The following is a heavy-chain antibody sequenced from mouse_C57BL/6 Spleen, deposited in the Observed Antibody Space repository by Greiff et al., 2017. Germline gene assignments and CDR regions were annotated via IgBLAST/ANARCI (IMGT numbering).Heavy chain of an antibody. CDR3: ARHSPYDYDGTWFAY. CDR2: ISGGGGNT. CDR1: GFTFSSYT. D-gene: IGHD2-4*01. V-gene: IGHV5-9*01. J-gene: IGHJ3*01. Sequence: EVQLVESGGGLVKPGGSLKLSCAASGFTFSSYTMSWVRQTPEKRLEWVATISGGGGNTYYPDSVKGRFTISRDNAKNTLYLQMSSLRSEDTALYYCARHSPYDYDGTWFAYWGQGTLVTVSA.